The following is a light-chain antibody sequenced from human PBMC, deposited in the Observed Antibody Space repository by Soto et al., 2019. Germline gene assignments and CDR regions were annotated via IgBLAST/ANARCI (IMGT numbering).Light chain of an antibody. Sequence: EIVLTQSPGTLSLSPGERATLSCRASQSVSSSYLAWYQQKPGQAPRLLIYGASSRATRIPDRLSGSGSGTDFTLTISRLAPEDFALYYCQQYGSAALTFGGGTKVEIK. CDR2: GAS. CDR1: QSVSSSY. J-gene: IGKJ4*01. CDR3: QQYGSAALT. V-gene: IGKV3-20*01.